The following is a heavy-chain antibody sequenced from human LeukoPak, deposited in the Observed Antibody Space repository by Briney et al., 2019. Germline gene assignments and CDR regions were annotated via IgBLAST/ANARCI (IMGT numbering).Heavy chain of an antibody. CDR1: GFTFSSYA. V-gene: IGHV3-30*04. J-gene: IGHJ1*01. Sequence: GGPLRLSCAASGFTFSSYAMHWVRQAPGKGLEWVAVISYDGSNKYYADSVKGRFTISRDNSKNTLYLQMNSLRAEDTAVYYCARPHGLLLRPEAWYFQHWGQGTLVTVSS. D-gene: IGHD3-22*01. CDR3: ARPHGLLLRPEAWYFQH. CDR2: ISYDGSNK.